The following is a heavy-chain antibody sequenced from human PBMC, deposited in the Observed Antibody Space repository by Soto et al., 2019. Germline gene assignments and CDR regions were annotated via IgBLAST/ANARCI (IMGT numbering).Heavy chain of an antibody. J-gene: IGHJ4*02. V-gene: IGHV1-3*05. CDR2: INAGNGNT. Sequence: QVQLVQSGAEEKKPGASVKVSFRASGYTFTSNAMHWVRQAPGQRLEWMGWINAGNGNTKYSQKFQGRVTITRDTSASTAYMELSSLRSQDTAVYYCARSIVVVTALDYWGQGTLVTVSS. CDR3: ARSIVVVTALDY. CDR1: GYTFTSNA. D-gene: IGHD2-21*02.